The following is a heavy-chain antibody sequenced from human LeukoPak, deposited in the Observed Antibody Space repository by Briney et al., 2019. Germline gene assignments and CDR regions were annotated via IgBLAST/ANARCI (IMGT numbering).Heavy chain of an antibody. CDR3: ARTAMATDDAFDI. J-gene: IGHJ3*02. CDR2: IDPNSGGT. Sequence: EASVKVSCKASGYTFTGYYMHWVRQAPGQGLEWMGWIDPNSGGTNYAQKFQGRVTMTRDTSISTAYMELSRLRSDDTAVYYCARTAMATDDAFDIWGQGTMVTVSS. D-gene: IGHD5-18*01. V-gene: IGHV1-2*02. CDR1: GYTFTGYY.